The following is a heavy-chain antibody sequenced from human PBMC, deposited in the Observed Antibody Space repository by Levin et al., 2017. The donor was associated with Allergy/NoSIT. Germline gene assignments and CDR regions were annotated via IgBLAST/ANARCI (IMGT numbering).Heavy chain of an antibody. J-gene: IGHJ4*02. Sequence: PSETLSLTCTVSGGSISSGDYYWSWIRQHPGKGLEWIGYIYYSENTYYNPSLRSRVTISVDTSKNQFSLKLSSVTAADTAVYYCARSGRRWLQLRGFDYWGQGTLVTVSS. CDR2: IYYSENT. D-gene: IGHD5-24*01. CDR3: ARSGRRWLQLRGFDY. CDR1: GGSISSGDYY. V-gene: IGHV4-31*03.